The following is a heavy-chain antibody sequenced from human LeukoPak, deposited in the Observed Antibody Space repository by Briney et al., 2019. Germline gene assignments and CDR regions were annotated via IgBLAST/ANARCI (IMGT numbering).Heavy chain of an antibody. CDR3: ARAYSSGWLYYFDY. D-gene: IGHD6-19*01. J-gene: IGHJ4*02. V-gene: IGHV1-2*04. CDR2: INPNSGGT. Sequence: ASVKVSCKASGYTFTGYYMHWVRQAPGQGLEWMGWINPNSGGTNYAQKFQGWVTMTRDTSISTAYMELSRLRSDDTAVYYCARAYSSGWLYYFDYWGQGTLVTVSS. CDR1: GYTFTGYY.